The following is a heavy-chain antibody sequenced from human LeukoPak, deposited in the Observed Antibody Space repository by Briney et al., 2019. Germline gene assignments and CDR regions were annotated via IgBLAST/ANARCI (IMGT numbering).Heavy chain of an antibody. CDR3: AGNRHDILTGLAFDI. CDR2: ISSSGSTI. CDR1: GFTFSSYE. D-gene: IGHD3-9*01. J-gene: IGHJ3*02. Sequence: GGSLRLSCAASGFTFSSYEMNWVRQAPGKGLEWVSYISSSGSTIYYADSVKGGFTISRDNAKNSLYLQMNSLRAEDTAVYYCAGNRHDILTGLAFDIWGQGTMVTVSS. V-gene: IGHV3-48*03.